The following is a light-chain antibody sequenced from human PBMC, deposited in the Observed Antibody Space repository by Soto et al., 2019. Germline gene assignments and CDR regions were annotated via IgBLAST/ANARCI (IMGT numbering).Light chain of an antibody. J-gene: IGKJ2*01. CDR2: GAS. CDR1: QSVLYNSNNKNH. Sequence: DFVMTQAPDSLAVSLGERATINCKSSQSVLYNSNNKNHLGWFQQKPGHPPKLLIYGASFRPSGVPDRFSGSGSGTDFTLTISSLQAEDMAVYYCQQYYSIPFTFGQGTKVDI. V-gene: IGKV4-1*01. CDR3: QQYYSIPFT.